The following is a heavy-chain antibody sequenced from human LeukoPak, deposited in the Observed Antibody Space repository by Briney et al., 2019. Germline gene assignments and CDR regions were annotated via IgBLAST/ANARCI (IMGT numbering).Heavy chain of an antibody. D-gene: IGHD3-3*01. Sequence: ASVKVSCKASGYTFTGYYMHWVRQAPGQGLEWMGWINPNSGGTNYAQKFQGRVTMTRDTSISTAYMELSRLRSDDTAVYYCARDYKTIFGVVIKYYMDVWGKGTRSPSP. CDR1: GYTFTGYY. V-gene: IGHV1-2*02. CDR2: INPNSGGT. J-gene: IGHJ6*03. CDR3: ARDYKTIFGVVIKYYMDV.